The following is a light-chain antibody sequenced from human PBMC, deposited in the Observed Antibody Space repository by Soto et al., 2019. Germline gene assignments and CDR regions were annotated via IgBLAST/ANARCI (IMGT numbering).Light chain of an antibody. CDR2: DVS. J-gene: IGLJ1*01. CDR1: SSDIGGYNY. V-gene: IGLV2-11*01. Sequence: QSALTHPPSVSGSPGQSVTISCTGTSSDIGGYNYVSWYQQLPGKAPKLMIYDVSKRPSGVPDRFSGSNSGNTASLTISGLQTEDEADYYCCSYAGTTHVFGTGTKLTVL. CDR3: CSYAGTTHV.